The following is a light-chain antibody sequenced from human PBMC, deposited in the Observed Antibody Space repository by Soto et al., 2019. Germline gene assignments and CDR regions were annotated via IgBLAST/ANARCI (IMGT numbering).Light chain of an antibody. J-gene: IGLJ1*01. CDR3: SSYSSSSTFYV. Sequence: QSVLTQPASVSGSPGQSITIPCTGTSSDVGSYNLVSWYQQHPGEAPKLMIYEVSNRPSGVSNRFSGSKSGNTASLTISGLQAEDEADYFCSSYSSSSTFYVFGTGTKLTVL. CDR1: SSDVGSYNL. CDR2: EVS. V-gene: IGLV2-14*01.